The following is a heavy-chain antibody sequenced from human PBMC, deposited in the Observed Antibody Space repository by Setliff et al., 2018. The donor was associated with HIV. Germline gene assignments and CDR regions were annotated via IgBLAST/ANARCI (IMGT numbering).Heavy chain of an antibody. CDR3: AKLPHGGPLYYFDY. V-gene: IGHV3-21*04. J-gene: IGHJ4*02. CDR1: GFTFSSYS. CDR2: ISSSSSYI. Sequence: LRLSCAASGFTFSSYSMNWVRQAPGKGLEWVSSISSSSSYIYYADSVKGRFTISRDNAKNSLYLQMNSLRAEDTAVYYCAKLPHGGPLYYFDYWGQGTLVTVSS. D-gene: IGHD2-15*01.